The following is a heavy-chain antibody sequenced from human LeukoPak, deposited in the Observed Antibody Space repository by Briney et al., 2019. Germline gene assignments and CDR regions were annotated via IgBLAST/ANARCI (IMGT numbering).Heavy chain of an antibody. Sequence: PGGSLRLSCAASGFTFSSYWMSWVRQAPGKGLEWVANIEQNGSEKYSVDSVKGRFTISRDNAKNSLYLQMNSLRAEDTAVYYCARMMSSFMVRGVIGGDYFDYWGQGTLVTVSS. CDR2: IEQNGSEK. CDR3: ARMMSSFMVRGVIGGDYFDY. J-gene: IGHJ4*02. CDR1: GFTFSSYW. V-gene: IGHV3-7*05. D-gene: IGHD3-10*01.